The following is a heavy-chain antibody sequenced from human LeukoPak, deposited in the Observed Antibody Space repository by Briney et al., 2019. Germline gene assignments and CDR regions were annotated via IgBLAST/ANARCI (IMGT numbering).Heavy chain of an antibody. J-gene: IGHJ4*02. D-gene: IGHD3-10*01. CDR1: GFTFSDYV. V-gene: IGHV3-30-3*01. CDR3: AGSYGSGTYYLDY. CDR2: ISYDESKK. Sequence: GGSLRLSCAASGFTFSDYVMNWVRQAPGKGLEWVAVISYDESKKYCADSVKGRCTISRDNSKNTLYLEMNSLRTEDSAVYYCAGSYGSGTYYLDYWGQGTLVTVSS.